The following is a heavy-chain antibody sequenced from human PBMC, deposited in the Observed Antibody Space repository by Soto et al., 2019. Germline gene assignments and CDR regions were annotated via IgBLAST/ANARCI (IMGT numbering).Heavy chain of an antibody. D-gene: IGHD2-21*02. CDR3: IQSRCGGDCLQSYASHYYYGMDV. CDR1: GFSLSTSGVG. CDR2: IYWDDEK. V-gene: IGHV2-5*02. J-gene: IGHJ6*02. Sequence: QITLKESGPTLVKPTQTLTLTCTFSGFSLSTSGVGVGWIRQPPGKALEWLARIYWDDEKRYSPSLRSRLTINKDTPKNQVVLTMTTMDPVDTATYYCIQSRCGGDCLQSYASHYYYGMDVWGQGTTVTVSS.